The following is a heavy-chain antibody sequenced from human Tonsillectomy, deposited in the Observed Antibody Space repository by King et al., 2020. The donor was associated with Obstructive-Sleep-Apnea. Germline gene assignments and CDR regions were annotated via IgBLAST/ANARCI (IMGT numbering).Heavy chain of an antibody. CDR3: ARDSSGYSP. CDR1: GFTFSSYS. J-gene: IGHJ5*02. Sequence: VQLVESGGGLVQPRGSLRLSCAASGFTFSSYSMNWVRQAPGKGLEWVSYITSSSSTIYYADSLKGRFTISRDNAKNSLCLQMNSLRVEEPAVYYCARDSSGYSPWGQGTLVTVSS. CDR2: ITSSSSTI. V-gene: IGHV3-48*04. D-gene: IGHD3-22*01.